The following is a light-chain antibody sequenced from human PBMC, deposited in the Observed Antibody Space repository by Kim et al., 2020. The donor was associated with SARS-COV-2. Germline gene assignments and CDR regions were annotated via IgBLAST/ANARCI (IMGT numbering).Light chain of an antibody. CDR1: NSNIGSNT. CDR2: SNN. J-gene: IGLJ3*02. Sequence: GQRVTISCSGSNSNIGSNTVNWYQQLPGTAPKLLIYSNNQQASGVPDRFSGSKSGTSASLAISGLQSEDEADYYCAALDDSLNGWVFGGGTQLTVL. V-gene: IGLV1-44*01. CDR3: AALDDSLNGWV.